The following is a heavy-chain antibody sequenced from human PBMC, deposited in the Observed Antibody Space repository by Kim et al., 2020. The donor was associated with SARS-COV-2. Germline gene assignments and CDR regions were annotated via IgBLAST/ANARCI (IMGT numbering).Heavy chain of an antibody. V-gene: IGHV3-30*18. Sequence: GGSLRLSCAASGLPFRNYGMHWVRQAPGKGLEWVADISYDGTIQYYGDSVEGRFTISRDNSKNTLYLQMNSLRLEDTAEYYCAKGPIAVVPGGKMWLDPWGQGTLVTVSS. J-gene: IGHJ5*02. CDR2: ISYDGTIQ. CDR1: GLPFRNYG. CDR3: AKGPIAVVPGGKMWLDP. D-gene: IGHD2-2*01.